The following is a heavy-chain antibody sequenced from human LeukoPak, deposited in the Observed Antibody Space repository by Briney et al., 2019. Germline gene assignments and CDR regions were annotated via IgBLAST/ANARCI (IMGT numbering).Heavy chain of an antibody. D-gene: IGHD3-10*01. CDR1: GGSISSYY. Sequence: SSETLSLTCTVSGGSISSYYWSWIRQPPGKGLEWIGYIYYSGSTNYNPSLKSRVTISVDTSKNQFSLKLSSVTAADTAVYYCARWTVRGVIRYFDYWGQEPWSPSPQ. CDR3: ARWTVRGVIRYFDY. V-gene: IGHV4-59*01. CDR2: IYYSGST. J-gene: IGHJ4*01.